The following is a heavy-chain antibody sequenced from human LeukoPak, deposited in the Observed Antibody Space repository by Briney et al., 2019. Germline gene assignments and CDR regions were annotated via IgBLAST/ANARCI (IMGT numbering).Heavy chain of an antibody. Sequence: PGRSLRLSCTASGVPLSHYAMHWVRQAPGRGLEWVAVISFDGTNKYYGDSVEGRLSVSRDNSKNTLYLQMNSLRPDDTAMYYCATDYGDYEPIDYWGQGTLVTVSS. CDR2: ISFDGTNK. V-gene: IGHV3-30*04. CDR3: ATDYGDYEPIDY. D-gene: IGHD4-17*01. J-gene: IGHJ4*02. CDR1: GVPLSHYA.